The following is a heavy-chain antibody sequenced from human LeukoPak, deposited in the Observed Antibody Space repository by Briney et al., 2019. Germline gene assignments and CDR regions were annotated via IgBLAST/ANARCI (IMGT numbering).Heavy chain of an antibody. CDR3: ARARYGSASCPYYFDY. CDR1: GGSITSSY. V-gene: IGHV4-59*01. Sequence: SETLSLTCTVSGGSITSSYWSWIRQPPGKGLELIGFFYYSGSTNYNPSLKSRVTISLDTSKNQFSLKMTSVTAADTAVYYCARARYGSASCPYYFDYWGPGTLVTVSS. CDR2: FYYSGST. J-gene: IGHJ4*02. D-gene: IGHD2-2*01.